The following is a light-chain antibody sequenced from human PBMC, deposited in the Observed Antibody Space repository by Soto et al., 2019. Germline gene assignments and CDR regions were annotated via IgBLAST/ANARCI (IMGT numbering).Light chain of an antibody. CDR1: SSDVGGYNY. CDR3: CSYTDSRTNI. J-gene: IGLJ1*01. Sequence: QSVLTQPASVSGSPGQSITISCTGTSSDVGGYNYVSWYQQHPGKAPKLIIFEVSYRPSGISNRFSASKSGDTASLTISGLQADDEADYYCCSYTDSRTNIFGSGTKVTVL. V-gene: IGLV2-14*01. CDR2: EVS.